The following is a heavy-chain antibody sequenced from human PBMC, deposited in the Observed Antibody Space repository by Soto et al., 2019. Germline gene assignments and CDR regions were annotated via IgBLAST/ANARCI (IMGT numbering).Heavy chain of an antibody. CDR3: ARGEMATAGFDY. Sequence: PSQTLSLTCTVSGGSISSFAYYWGWIRQPPGKGLAWIGTVYYNENTYYNPSLKSRVTTSVDTVKNQLSLNLRSVTAADTAVYYCARGEMATAGFDYWGQGTMVTVSS. CDR1: GGSISSFAYY. CDR2: VYYNENT. D-gene: IGHD5-18*01. V-gene: IGHV4-39*07. J-gene: IGHJ4*02.